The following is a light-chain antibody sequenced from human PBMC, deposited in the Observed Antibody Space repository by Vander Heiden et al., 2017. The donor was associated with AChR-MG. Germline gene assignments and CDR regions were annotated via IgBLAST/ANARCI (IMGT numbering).Light chain of an antibody. Sequence: ELVMTQSPATLSVSPGERATLSCRASQSVSSYLAWYQQKPGQAPRLLIYGASSRDTGIPARFSGSGSGTEFTLTISSLQSEDFAVYYCQQYINWPGTFGQGTKLEIK. CDR2: GAS. CDR1: QSVSSY. V-gene: IGKV3-15*01. J-gene: IGKJ2*01. CDR3: QQYINWPGT.